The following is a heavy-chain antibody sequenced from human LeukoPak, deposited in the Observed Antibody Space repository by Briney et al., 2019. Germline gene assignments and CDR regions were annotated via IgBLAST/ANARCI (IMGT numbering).Heavy chain of an antibody. CDR1: GFTFSSYA. J-gene: IGHJ4*02. V-gene: IGHV3-23*01. CDR2: ISGSGGST. CDR3: AKFSSAGVESEDYSDSSGYSADY. Sequence: GGSLRLSCAASGFTFSSYAMSWVRQAPGKGLEWVSAISGSGGSTYYADSVKGRFTISRDNSKNTLYLQMNSLRAEDTAVYYCAKFSSAGVESEDYSDSSGYSADYWGQGTLVTVSS. D-gene: IGHD3-22*01.